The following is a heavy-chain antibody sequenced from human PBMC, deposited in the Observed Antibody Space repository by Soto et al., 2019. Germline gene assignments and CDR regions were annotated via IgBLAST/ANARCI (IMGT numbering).Heavy chain of an antibody. CDR2: IIPIFGTA. CDR1: GGTFSSYA. CDR3: ARGYSYGYNWFDP. Sequence: SVKVSCKASGGTFSSYAISWVRQAPGQGLEWMGGIIPIFGTANYAQKFQGRVTITADESTSTAYMELSSLRSEDTAVYYCARGYSYGYNWFDPGGKGTLVTVPS. V-gene: IGHV1-69*13. J-gene: IGHJ5*02. D-gene: IGHD5-18*01.